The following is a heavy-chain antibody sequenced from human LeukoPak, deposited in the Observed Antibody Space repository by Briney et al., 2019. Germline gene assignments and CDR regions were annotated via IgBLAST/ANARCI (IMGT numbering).Heavy chain of an antibody. Sequence: GGSLRLSCEASGFTFSSYSMNWVRQAPGKGLEWVSSIFQGGGEIHYADSVRGRFTISRDNSKSTLFLQMNSLRVEDTAIYYCATYRQVLLPFEAWGQGTLVTVSS. D-gene: IGHD5-18*01. J-gene: IGHJ5*02. V-gene: IGHV3-21*04. CDR2: IFQGGGEI. CDR1: GFTFSSYS. CDR3: ATYRQVLLPFEA.